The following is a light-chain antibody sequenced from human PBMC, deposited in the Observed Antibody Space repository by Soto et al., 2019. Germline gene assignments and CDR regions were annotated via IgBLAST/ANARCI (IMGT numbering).Light chain of an antibody. CDR3: QKYNCAPGT. J-gene: IGKJ1*01. CDR2: AAS. CDR1: QGISNY. Sequence: ASQGISNYLAWYQQKPGKVPKLLIYAASTLQTGVPSRFSGSGSRTDFTLTISSRHPDGVATYFYQKYNCAPGTFGQGTKVDIK. V-gene: IGKV1-27*01.